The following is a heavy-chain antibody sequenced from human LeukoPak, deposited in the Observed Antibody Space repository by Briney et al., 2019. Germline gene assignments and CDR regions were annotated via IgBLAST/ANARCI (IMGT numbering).Heavy chain of an antibody. CDR2: IISDGSTT. V-gene: IGHV3-74*01. CDR3: AGDVGDLPLGN. Sequence: GGSLRLSCAASGFIFSDYAMHWVRQAPGKGLVWVSRIISDGSTTDYADSVKGRFTISRDNAKNTLYLQMNSLRPEDTAVYYCAGDVGDLPLGNWGQGTLVTVSS. CDR1: GFIFSDYA. D-gene: IGHD3-10*01. J-gene: IGHJ4*01.